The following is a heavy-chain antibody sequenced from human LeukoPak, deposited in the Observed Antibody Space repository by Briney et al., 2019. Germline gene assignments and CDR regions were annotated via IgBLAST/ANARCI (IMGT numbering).Heavy chain of an antibody. Sequence: GESLKISCKGSGYSFTSYWIGWVRQMPGKGLEWMGIIYPGDSDTRYSPSFQGQVTISADKSISTAYLQWSSLKASDTAMYYCARKPYSSSPYYYGMDVWGQGTTDTVSS. D-gene: IGHD6-13*01. V-gene: IGHV5-51*01. CDR1: GYSFTSYW. CDR3: ARKPYSSSPYYYGMDV. J-gene: IGHJ6*02. CDR2: IYPGDSDT.